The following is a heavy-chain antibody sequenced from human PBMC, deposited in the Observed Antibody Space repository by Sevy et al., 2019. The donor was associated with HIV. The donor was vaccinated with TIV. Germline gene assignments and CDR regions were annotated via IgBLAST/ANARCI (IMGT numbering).Heavy chain of an antibody. Sequence: ASVKVSCKASGYTFTNFGITWVRQAPGQGLEWMGWVSTYNGDAKYAQKFQGRVTMTRDTSTSTAYMELRSLRSDDTAVYYCARHYRGMFRGVTINRFDPWGQGTVVTVSS. CDR1: GYTFTNFG. CDR3: ARHYRGMFRGVTINRFDP. V-gene: IGHV1-18*01. CDR2: VSTYNGDA. J-gene: IGHJ5*02. D-gene: IGHD3-10*01.